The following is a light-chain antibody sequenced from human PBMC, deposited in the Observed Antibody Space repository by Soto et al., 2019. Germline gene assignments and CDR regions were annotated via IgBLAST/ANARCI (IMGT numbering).Light chain of an antibody. J-gene: IGKJ1*01. V-gene: IGKV3-20*01. CDR2: GAS. CDR1: QSVSSSY. CDR3: QHQGT. Sequence: EIVLTQSPGTLSLSPGERATLSCRASQSVSSSYLAWYQQKPGQAPRLLIYGASSRATGIPDRFSGSGSGTGFTLTISRLEPEDFAVYYCQHQGTFGQGTKVEIK.